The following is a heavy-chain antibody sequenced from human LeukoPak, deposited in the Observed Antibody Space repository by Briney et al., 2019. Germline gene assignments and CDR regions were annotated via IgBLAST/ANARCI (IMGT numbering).Heavy chain of an antibody. Sequence: ASVKVSCKASGYTFTSYGISWVRQAPGQGLEWMGWISAYSGNTNYAQKLQGRVTMTTDTSTSTAYMELRSLRSDDTAVYYCARGLLVGATAALYYYYYGMDVWGQGTTVTVSS. CDR2: ISAYSGNT. J-gene: IGHJ6*02. D-gene: IGHD1-26*01. CDR3: ARGLLVGATAALYYYYYGMDV. CDR1: GYTFTSYG. V-gene: IGHV1-18*01.